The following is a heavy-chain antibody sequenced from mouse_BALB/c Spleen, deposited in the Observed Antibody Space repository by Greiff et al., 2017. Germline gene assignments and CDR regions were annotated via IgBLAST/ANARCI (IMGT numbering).Heavy chain of an antibody. V-gene: IGHV1S81*02. J-gene: IGHJ1*01. CDR2: INPSNGRT. CDR1: GYTFTSYW. Sequence: QVQLQQPGAELVKPGASVKLSCKASGYTFTSYWMHWVKQRPGQGLEWIGEINPSNGRTNYNEKFKSKATLTVDKSSSTAYMQLSSLTSEDSAVYYCARTGTGYCDVWGAGTTVTVSS. CDR3: ARTGTGYCDV. D-gene: IGHD4-1*01.